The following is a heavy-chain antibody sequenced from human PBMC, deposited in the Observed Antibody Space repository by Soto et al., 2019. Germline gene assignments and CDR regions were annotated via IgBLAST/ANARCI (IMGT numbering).Heavy chain of an antibody. CDR3: AKDRRAGGNSAFYFDF. Sequence: GGSLRLSCVTSGFTFSDYGFHWVRQAPGKGLEWVSLISATGGGTYYADSVKGRFTISRDNSHNTLYLQVHSLTAEDTAVYYCAKDRRAGGNSAFYFDFWGQGAQVTVSS. J-gene: IGHJ4*02. D-gene: IGHD3-16*01. CDR2: ISATGGGT. CDR1: GFTFSDYG. V-gene: IGHV3-23*01.